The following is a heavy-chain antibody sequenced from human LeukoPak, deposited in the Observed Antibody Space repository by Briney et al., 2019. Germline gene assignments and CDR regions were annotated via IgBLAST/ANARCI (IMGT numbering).Heavy chain of an antibody. CDR1: GLTFRSYG. V-gene: IGHV3-33*01. D-gene: IGHD6-13*01. J-gene: IGHJ4*02. CDR2: IWYDGSNK. Sequence: HPGRSLRLPCEASGLTFRSYGMHWVSQAPRKGLERVAVIWYDGSNKYYADSVKGRFTISRDNSKNTLYLQMNSLRAEDTAMYYCARVFGSSWSGGFDYWGQGTLVTVSS. CDR3: ARVFGSSWSGGFDY.